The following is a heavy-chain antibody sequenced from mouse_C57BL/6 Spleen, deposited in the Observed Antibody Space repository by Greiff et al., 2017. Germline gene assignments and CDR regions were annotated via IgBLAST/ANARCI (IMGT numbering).Heavy chain of an antibody. Sequence: VQLQQPGAELVRPGSSVKLSCKASGYTFTSYWMHWVKQRPIQGLEWIGNIDPSDSETHYNQKFKDKATLTVDKSSSTAYMQLSSLTSEDSAVYYCARGGNYKYFDDWGTGTTVTVSS. CDR1: GYTFTSYW. D-gene: IGHD2-1*01. CDR2: IDPSDSET. J-gene: IGHJ1*03. V-gene: IGHV1-52*01. CDR3: ARGGNYKYFDD.